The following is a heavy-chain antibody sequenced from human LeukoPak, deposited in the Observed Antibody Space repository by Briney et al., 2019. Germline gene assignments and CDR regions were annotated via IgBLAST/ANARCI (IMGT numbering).Heavy chain of an antibody. Sequence: PSETLSLTCAVYSGSFSGYYWSWIRQPPGKGLEWIGEINHSGSTNYNPSLKSRVTISVDTSKNQFSLKLSSVTAADTAVYYCARDSYDFWSGYGGGYYYMDVWGKGTTVTVSS. V-gene: IGHV4-34*01. J-gene: IGHJ6*03. CDR1: SGSFSGYY. D-gene: IGHD3-3*01. CDR2: INHSGST. CDR3: ARDSYDFWSGYGGGYYYMDV.